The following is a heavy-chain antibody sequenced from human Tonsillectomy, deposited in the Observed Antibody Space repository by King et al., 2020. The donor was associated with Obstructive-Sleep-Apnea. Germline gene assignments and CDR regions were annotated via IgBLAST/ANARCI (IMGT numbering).Heavy chain of an antibody. CDR2: ISSSGSSI. CDR1: GFTFRDFY. J-gene: IGHJ5*02. D-gene: IGHD3-22*01. Sequence: VQLVESGGGLVKPGGSLRLSCAASGFTFRDFYMSWIRQAPGKGLEWVSYISSSGSSIYYADSVKGRFTVSRDNAKNLLYLQMTSLRAEDTAVYYCARIYYYDSSGSAWGQGTLVTVSS. V-gene: IGHV3-11*01. CDR3: ARIYYYDSSGSA.